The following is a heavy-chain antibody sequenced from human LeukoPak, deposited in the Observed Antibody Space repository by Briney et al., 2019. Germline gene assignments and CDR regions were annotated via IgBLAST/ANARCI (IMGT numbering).Heavy chain of an antibody. V-gene: IGHV4-39*07. D-gene: IGHD3-10*01. CDR3: AREVGWFDP. CDR1: GGSISSSSYY. J-gene: IGHJ5*02. Sequence: SETLSLTCTVSGGSISSSSYYWGWIRQPPGKGLEWIGSIYYSGSTYYNPSHRSRVTISVDTSKNQFSLKLSSVTAADTAVYYCAREVGWFDPWGQGTLVTVSS. CDR2: IYYSGST.